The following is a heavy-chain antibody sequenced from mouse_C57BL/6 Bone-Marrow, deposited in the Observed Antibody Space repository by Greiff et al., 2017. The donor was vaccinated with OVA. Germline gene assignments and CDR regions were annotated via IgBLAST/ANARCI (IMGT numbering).Heavy chain of an antibody. J-gene: IGHJ1*03. CDR3: ARKGENFLHSTGYFDV. CDR1: GFSLTSYA. D-gene: IGHD2-1*01. CDR2: IWTGGGT. V-gene: IGHV2-9-1*01. Sequence: VQLQQSGPGLVAPSQSLSITCTVSGFSLTSYAISWVRQPPGKGLEWLGVIWTGGGTNYNSALKSRLSISKDNSKSQVFLKMNSLQTDDTARYYCARKGENFLHSTGYFDVWGTGTTVTVSS.